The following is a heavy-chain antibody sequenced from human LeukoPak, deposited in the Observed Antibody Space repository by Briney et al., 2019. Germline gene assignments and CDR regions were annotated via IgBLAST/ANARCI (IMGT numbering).Heavy chain of an antibody. D-gene: IGHD5-24*01. CDR3: ASPGGNRWLQFYHFDY. CDR1: GGSIGSASSY. V-gene: IGHV4-39*01. CDR2: MYYTGGT. J-gene: IGHJ4*02. Sequence: SETLSLTCTVSGGSIGSASSYWAWIRQPPGKGLEWIGIMYYTGGTYYNPSFKSRVTISGDTSKNQFSLKLSSVTAADTAVYYCASPGGNRWLQFYHFDYWGQGTLVTVSS.